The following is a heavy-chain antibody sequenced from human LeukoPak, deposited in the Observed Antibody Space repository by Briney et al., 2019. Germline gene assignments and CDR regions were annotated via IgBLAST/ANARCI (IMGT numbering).Heavy chain of an antibody. J-gene: IGHJ5*02. CDR2: ISGSGGSI. Sequence: PGGSLRLSCAASGFTFSSYAMNWVRQAPGKGLEWVSAISGSGGSIYYADSVKGRFTISRDNAKNTLYLQMNSLRAEDTAVYDCAKETSIAVAALHWFDPWGQGPLVTVSS. D-gene: IGHD6-19*01. CDR3: AKETSIAVAALHWFDP. V-gene: IGHV3-23*01. CDR1: GFTFSSYA.